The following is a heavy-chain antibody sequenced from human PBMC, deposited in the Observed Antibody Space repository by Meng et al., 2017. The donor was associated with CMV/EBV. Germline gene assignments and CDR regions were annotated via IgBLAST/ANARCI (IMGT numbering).Heavy chain of an antibody. CDR1: GFTFSNAW. Sequence: GGSLRLSCAASGFTFSNAWMSWVRQAPGKGLEWVGRIKSKTDGGTTEYATPVNGRFTISRDDSKNTLYLQMNSLKTEDTAVYYCTTHGVGTMFGVVMKTRPQRVDYWGQGTLVTAPQ. D-gene: IGHD3-3*01. CDR3: TTHGVGTMFGVVMKTRPQRVDY. J-gene: IGHJ4*02. CDR2: IKSKTDGGTT. V-gene: IGHV3-15*01.